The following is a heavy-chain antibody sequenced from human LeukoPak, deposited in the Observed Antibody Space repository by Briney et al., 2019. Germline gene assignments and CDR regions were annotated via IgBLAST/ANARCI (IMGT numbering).Heavy chain of an antibody. CDR2: IYYSGST. V-gene: IGHV4-39*07. Sequence: PSETLSLTCTVSGGSISSSSYYWGWIRQPPGKGLEWIGSIYYSGSTYYNPSLKSRVTISVDTSKNQFSLKLSSVTAADTAVYYCARELWGDDAFDIWGQGTMVTVSS. D-gene: IGHD5-18*01. J-gene: IGHJ3*02. CDR1: GGSISSSSYY. CDR3: ARELWGDDAFDI.